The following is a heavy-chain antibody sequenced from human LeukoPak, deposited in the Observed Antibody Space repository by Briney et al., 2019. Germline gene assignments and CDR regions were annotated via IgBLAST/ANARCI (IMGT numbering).Heavy chain of an antibody. D-gene: IGHD3-10*01. CDR1: GGSISSSSYY. J-gene: IGHJ2*01. Sequence: SETLSLTCTVSGGSISSSSYYWGWIRQPPGKGLEWIGYIYYSGSTYYNPSLKSRVTISVDTSKNQFSLKLSSVTAADTAVYYCARGSGGYRSHWYFDLWGRGTLVTVSS. CDR3: ARGSGGYRSHWYFDL. CDR2: IYYSGST. V-gene: IGHV4-31*03.